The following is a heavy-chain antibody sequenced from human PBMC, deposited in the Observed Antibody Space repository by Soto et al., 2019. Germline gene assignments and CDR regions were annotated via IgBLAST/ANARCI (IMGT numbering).Heavy chain of an antibody. CDR2: IWYDGSIK. D-gene: IGHD2-8*02. CDR3: TRIDCTGNNCRPYAYYEMDV. CDR1: GFTFNTYG. V-gene: IGHV3-33*01. Sequence: QVQLVESGGGVVQPGRSLRLSCEASGFTFNTYGMHWVRQAPGRGLEWGAVIWYDGSIKYYADSVKGRFTTSRDNSKNTMYLQMNNLRAEDTAVYYCTRIDCTGNNCRPYAYYEMDVWGQGTTVTVSS. J-gene: IGHJ6*02.